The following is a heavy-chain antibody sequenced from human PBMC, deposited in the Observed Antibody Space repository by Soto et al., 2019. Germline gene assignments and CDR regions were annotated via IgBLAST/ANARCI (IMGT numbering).Heavy chain of an antibody. J-gene: IGHJ5*02. CDR3: AKEWEYYDFWSGPRWFDP. CDR2: ISGSGGST. Sequence: EVQLVESGGALVKPGGSLRLSCAASGFTFSSYAMSWVRQAPGKGLEWVSAISGSGGSTYYADSVKGRFTISRDNSKNTLYLQMNSLRAEDTAVYYCAKEWEYYDFWSGPRWFDPWGQGTLVTVSS. D-gene: IGHD3-3*01. CDR1: GFTFSSYA. V-gene: IGHV3-23*04.